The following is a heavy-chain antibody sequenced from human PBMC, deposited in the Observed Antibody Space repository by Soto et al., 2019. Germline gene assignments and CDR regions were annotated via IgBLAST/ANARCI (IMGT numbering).Heavy chain of an antibody. V-gene: IGHV3-23*01. CDR2: ISGSGGST. J-gene: IGHJ5*02. CDR3: AKDFAITMVRGVFTNWFDP. D-gene: IGHD3-10*01. Sequence: EVQLLESGGGLVQPGGSLRLSCAASGFTFSSYAMSWVRQAPGKGLEWVSAISGSGGSTYYADSVKGRSTISRDNSKNTLYLQMNSLRAEDTAVYYCAKDFAITMVRGVFTNWFDPWGQGTLVTVSS. CDR1: GFTFSSYA.